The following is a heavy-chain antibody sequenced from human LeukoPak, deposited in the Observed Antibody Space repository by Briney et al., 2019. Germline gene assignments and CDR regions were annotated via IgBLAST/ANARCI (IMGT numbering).Heavy chain of an antibody. J-gene: IGHJ4*02. Sequence: ASVKVSCKASGGTFSSYAISWVRQAPGQGLEWMGGIIPIFGTANYAQKFQGRVTITTEESSSTAYMELSSVRSEDTDVYYCASHSGSQRFDYWGQGTLVTVSS. CDR3: ASHSGSQRFDY. CDR2: IIPIFGTA. D-gene: IGHD1-26*01. V-gene: IGHV1-69*05. CDR1: GGTFSSYA.